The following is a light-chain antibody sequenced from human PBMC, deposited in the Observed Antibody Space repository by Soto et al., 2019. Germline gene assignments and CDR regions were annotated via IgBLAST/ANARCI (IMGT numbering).Light chain of an antibody. CDR2: DAS. V-gene: IGKV3-11*01. J-gene: IGKJ1*01. Sequence: IVLTQSPATLSLYPGERATLSCRASQSVSSYLAWYQQKPGQAPRLLIYDASNRATGIPARFSGSGSGTDFTLTIRSLEPDDLAVYYCQQRTNWPRTFGQGTNV. CDR1: QSVSSY. CDR3: QQRTNWPRT.